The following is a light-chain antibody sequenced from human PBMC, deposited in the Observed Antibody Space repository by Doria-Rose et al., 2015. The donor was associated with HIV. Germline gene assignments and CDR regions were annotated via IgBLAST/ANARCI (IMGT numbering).Light chain of an antibody. J-gene: IGKJ1*01. Sequence: TQSPGTLSLSPGERATLSCRASQSFSSTYLAWYQQKPGQAPSLLIYDGSSRATGIPDRFSASASGTDFTHTINRLEPEDFALYYCHQYGTSWTFGQGTKVEI. CDR2: DGS. CDR1: QSFSSTY. CDR3: HQYGTSWT. V-gene: IGKV3-20*01.